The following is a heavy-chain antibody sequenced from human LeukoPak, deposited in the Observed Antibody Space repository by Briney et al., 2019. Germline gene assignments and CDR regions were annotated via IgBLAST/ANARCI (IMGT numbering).Heavy chain of an antibody. Sequence: GGSLRLSCTAYGFTSGDHAVSWFRQAPGKGLEWVAFIRTKAHAETAQYAASVRGRFTISRDDSKSIAYLQMNSLKIEDTALYYCTRAAGAYDFIIDHWGQGTLVTVSS. CDR3: TRAAGAYDFIIDH. J-gene: IGHJ4*02. D-gene: IGHD5-12*01. CDR1: GFTSGDHA. V-gene: IGHV3-49*03. CDR2: IRTKAHAETA.